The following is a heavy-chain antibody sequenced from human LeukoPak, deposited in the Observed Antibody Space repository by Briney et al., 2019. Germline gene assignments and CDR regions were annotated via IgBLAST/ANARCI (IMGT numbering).Heavy chain of an antibody. CDR1: GFTFSSYA. CDR2: ISYDGSNK. Sequence: GGSLRLSCAASGFTFSSYAMHWVRQAPGKGLEWVAVISYDGSNKYYADSVKGRFTISRDNAKNSLYLQMNSLRAEDTAVYYCASIRPVATRNYWGQGTLVTVSS. V-gene: IGHV3-30-3*01. J-gene: IGHJ4*02. CDR3: ASIRPVATRNY. D-gene: IGHD5-12*01.